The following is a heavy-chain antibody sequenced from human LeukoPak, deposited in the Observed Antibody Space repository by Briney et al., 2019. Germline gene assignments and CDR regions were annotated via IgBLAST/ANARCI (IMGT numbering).Heavy chain of an antibody. Sequence: GASVKVSCKASGGTFSSYAISWVRQAPGQGLEWMGGIIPIFGTANYAQKFQGRVTITADKSTSTAYMELSSLRSEDTAVYYCASSPSPVGYYYYMDVWGKGTTVTVSS. CDR3: ASSPSPVGYYYYMDV. CDR2: IIPIFGTA. J-gene: IGHJ6*03. V-gene: IGHV1-69*06. CDR1: GGTFSSYA.